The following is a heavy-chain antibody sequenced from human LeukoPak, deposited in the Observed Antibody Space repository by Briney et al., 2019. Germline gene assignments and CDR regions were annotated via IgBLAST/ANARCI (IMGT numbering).Heavy chain of an antibody. CDR2: VYHSGST. D-gene: IGHD1-26*01. V-gene: IGHV4-38-2*02. CDR3: ARGEVGSVGRLGY. Sequence: SETLSLTCTVSGYSIGSGNYWGWIRQPPGKTLEWIGSVYHSGSTQLHPSLHSRVTISVDTSKNQFFLNLSSVTATDTAVYYCARGEVGSVGRLGYWGQGILVTVSS. CDR1: GYSIGSGNY. J-gene: IGHJ4*02.